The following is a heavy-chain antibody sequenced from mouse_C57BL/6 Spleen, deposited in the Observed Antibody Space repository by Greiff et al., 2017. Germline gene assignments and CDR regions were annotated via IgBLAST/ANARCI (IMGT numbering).Heavy chain of an antibody. D-gene: IGHD1-1*01. J-gene: IGHJ1*03. CDR3: ARRYYGSSYDWYFDV. CDR2: IYPRSGNT. V-gene: IGHV1-81*01. Sequence: VQLQQSGAELARPGASVKLSCKASGYTFTSYGISWVKQRTGQGLEWIGEIYPRSGNTYYNEKFKGKATLTADKSSSTAYMELRSLTSEDSAVYFFARRYYGSSYDWYFDVWGTGTTVTVSS. CDR1: GYTFTSYG.